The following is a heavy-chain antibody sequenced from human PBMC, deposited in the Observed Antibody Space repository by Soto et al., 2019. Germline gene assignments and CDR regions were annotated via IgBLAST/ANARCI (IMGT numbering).Heavy chain of an antibody. CDR1: GYTFTSYG. V-gene: IGHV1-18*01. CDR3: ARVHGDYVNYYYYGMDV. J-gene: IGHJ6*02. Sequence: ASVKVSCKASGYTFTSYGISWVRQAPGQGLEWMGWISAYNGNTNYAQKLQGRVTMTTDTSTSTAYMELRSLRSDDTAVYYCARVHGDYVNYYYYGMDVWGQGTMVTVSS. CDR2: ISAYNGNT. D-gene: IGHD4-17*01.